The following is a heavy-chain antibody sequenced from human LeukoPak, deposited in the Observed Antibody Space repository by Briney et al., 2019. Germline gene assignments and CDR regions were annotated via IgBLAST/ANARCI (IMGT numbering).Heavy chain of an antibody. J-gene: IGHJ4*02. CDR3: ATDLLIPHSSGYLSGG. D-gene: IGHD3-22*01. Sequence: ASVKVSCKVSGYTLTELSMHRVRQAPGKGLEWMGGFDPEDGETIYAQKFQGRVTMTEDTSTDTAYMELSSLRSEDTAVYYCATDLLIPHSSGYLSGGWGQGTLVTVSS. CDR1: GYTLTELS. V-gene: IGHV1-24*01. CDR2: FDPEDGET.